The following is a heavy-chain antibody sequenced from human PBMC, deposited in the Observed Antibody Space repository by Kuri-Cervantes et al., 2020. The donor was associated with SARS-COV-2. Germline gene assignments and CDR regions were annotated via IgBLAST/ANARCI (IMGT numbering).Heavy chain of an antibody. D-gene: IGHD1-14*01. CDR2: IYTSGST. CDR1: GYSISSGYY. CDR3: ARTTKSAEYFQH. V-gene: IGHV4-38-2*01. Sequence: SQTLSLTCAVSGYSISSGYYWGWIRQPPGKGLEWIGRIYTSGSTNYNPSLKSRVTMSVDTSKNQFSLKLSSVTAADTAVYYCARTTKSAEYFQHWGQGTLVTVSS. J-gene: IGHJ1*01.